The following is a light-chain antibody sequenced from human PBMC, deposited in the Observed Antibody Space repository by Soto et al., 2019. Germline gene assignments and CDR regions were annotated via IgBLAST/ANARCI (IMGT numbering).Light chain of an antibody. J-gene: IGLJ3*02. CDR3: SSYSSKSTPV. V-gene: IGLV2-14*01. Sequence: QSALTQPASVSGSPGQSISISCTGTSADVGGYNFVSWYQQRPGEGPKLIIYEVTNRPSGVSDRFSGSKSGYTASLTISGLQADDEGDYYCSSYSSKSTPVFGGGTKLTVL. CDR1: SADVGGYNF. CDR2: EVT.